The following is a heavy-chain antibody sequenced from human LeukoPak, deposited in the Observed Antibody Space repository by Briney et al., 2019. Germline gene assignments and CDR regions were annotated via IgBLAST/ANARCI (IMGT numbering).Heavy chain of an antibody. D-gene: IGHD1-14*01. CDR2: IRGSGDRT. CDR3: AKPARTDYADY. CDR1: GFTFSSYA. Sequence: GGSLRLSCAASGFTFSSYAMSWVRQAPGKGLEWVSAIRGSGDRTHYADSVKGRFTISRDNSKNTLYLQMNSLRAEDTAVYYCAKPARTDYADYWGQGTLVTVSS. J-gene: IGHJ4*02. V-gene: IGHV3-23*01.